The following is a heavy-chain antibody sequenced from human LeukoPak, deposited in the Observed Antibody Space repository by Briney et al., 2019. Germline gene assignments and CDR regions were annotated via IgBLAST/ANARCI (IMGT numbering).Heavy chain of an antibody. CDR3: ARSLYYYGSDSFDI. V-gene: IGHV4-59*01. CDR2: IYYSGST. CDR1: GDSISSYY. J-gene: IGHJ3*02. D-gene: IGHD3-10*01. Sequence: SETLSLTCTVSGDSISSYYGNWIRQPPGKGLEWIGYIYYSGSTNYNPSLKSRVTISVDTSNNQFSLRLSSVTAADTPVYYCARSLYYYGSDSFDIWGQGTMVTVSS.